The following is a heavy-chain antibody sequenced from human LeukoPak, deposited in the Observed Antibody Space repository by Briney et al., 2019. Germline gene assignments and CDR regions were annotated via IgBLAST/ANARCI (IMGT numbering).Heavy chain of an antibody. CDR2: IDPTDSYT. Sequence: GESREISCKGSGSSFTSYWISWVRQLHGKGLEWMGRIDPTDSYTNYSPSFQGHVTISADKSISTAYLQWSSLKASDTATYYCARSKWELLLDYWGQGTLVTVSS. V-gene: IGHV5-10-1*01. CDR3: ARSKWELLLDY. D-gene: IGHD1-26*01. CDR1: GSSFTSYW. J-gene: IGHJ4*02.